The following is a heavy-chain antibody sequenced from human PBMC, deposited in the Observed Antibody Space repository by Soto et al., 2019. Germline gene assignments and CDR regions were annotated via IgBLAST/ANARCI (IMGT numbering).Heavy chain of an antibody. CDR2: IHPGDSTI. V-gene: IGHV5-51*01. Sequence: PGESLKISCKGSGYRFTTHWIDWVRQMPGKGLEWMGIIHPGDSTIKYSPSFQGQVTISADKSISTAYLQLSSLKASDSAMYYCGRQRPAGGNPEATDFWGQGTLVTVSS. J-gene: IGHJ4*02. CDR1: GYRFTTHW. D-gene: IGHD2-15*01. CDR3: GRQRPAGGNPEATDF.